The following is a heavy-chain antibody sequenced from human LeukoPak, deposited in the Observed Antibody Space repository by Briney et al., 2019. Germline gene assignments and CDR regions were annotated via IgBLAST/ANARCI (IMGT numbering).Heavy chain of an antibody. J-gene: IGHJ4*02. Sequence: PSETLSLTCAVSGYSISSGFYWAWIRQPPGKGLEWIGSIYRSGNTYCNPSLKSRVTMSVDTSKNQFSLNLTSVAAADTAVYYCARRWLQYYFDYWGQGTLVTVSS. CDR2: IYRSGNT. D-gene: IGHD5-24*01. CDR3: ARRWLQYYFDY. V-gene: IGHV4-38-2*01. CDR1: GYSISSGFY.